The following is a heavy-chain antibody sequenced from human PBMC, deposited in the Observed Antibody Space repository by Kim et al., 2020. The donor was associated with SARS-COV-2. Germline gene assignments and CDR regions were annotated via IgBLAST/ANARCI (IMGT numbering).Heavy chain of an antibody. J-gene: IGHJ6*02. D-gene: IGHD6-19*01. Sequence: VKGRFTISSDNAKNSLYLQMNGLRAEDTAVYYCARDGIAVAGNYYYYGMDVWGQGTTVTVSS. CDR3: ARDGIAVAGNYYYYGMDV. V-gene: IGHV3-11*01.